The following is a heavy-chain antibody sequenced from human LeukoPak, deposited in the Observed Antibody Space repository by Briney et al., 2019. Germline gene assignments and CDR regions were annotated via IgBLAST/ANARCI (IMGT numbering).Heavy chain of an antibody. CDR2: IYYSGST. CDR1: GGSISSSSYY. Sequence: SETLSLTCTVSGGSISSSSYYWGWIRQPPGKGLEWIGSIYYSGSTYYNPSLKSRVTISVDTSKNQFSLKLSSVTAADTAVYYCARHGLVAFKWLRYEKNWFDPWGQGTLVTVSS. V-gene: IGHV4-39*01. J-gene: IGHJ5*02. CDR3: ARHGLVAFKWLRYEKNWFDP. D-gene: IGHD5-12*01.